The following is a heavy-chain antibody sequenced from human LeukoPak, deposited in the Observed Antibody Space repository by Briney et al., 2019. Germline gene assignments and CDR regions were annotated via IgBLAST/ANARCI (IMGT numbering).Heavy chain of an antibody. CDR3: ARRHSSGLKPFDY. V-gene: IGHV4-34*01. CDR1: GGSFSGYY. CDR2: INHSGST. Sequence: SETLSLTCAVYGGSFSGYYWNWIRQPPGKGLEWIGEINHSGSTNYNPSLKSRVTISVDTSKNQFSLKLSSVTAADTAVYYCARRHSSGLKPFDYWGQGTLVTVSS. D-gene: IGHD6-19*01. J-gene: IGHJ4*02.